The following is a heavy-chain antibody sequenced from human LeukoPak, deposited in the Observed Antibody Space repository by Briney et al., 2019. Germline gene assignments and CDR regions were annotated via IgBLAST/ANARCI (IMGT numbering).Heavy chain of an antibody. CDR2: IFYSGNT. CDR3: ARAPRDRGYCGATSCFEYMDV. J-gene: IGHJ6*03. Sequence: SETLSLTCTVSGASFSSYYWSWLRQPPGKGLEWIAYIFYSGNTKYNPSLKSRVTISVDTSKTQFSLKVTSVTAADTAVYYCARAPRDRGYCGATSCFEYMDVWGRGTTVTISS. D-gene: IGHD2-15*01. CDR1: GASFSSYY. V-gene: IGHV4-59*01.